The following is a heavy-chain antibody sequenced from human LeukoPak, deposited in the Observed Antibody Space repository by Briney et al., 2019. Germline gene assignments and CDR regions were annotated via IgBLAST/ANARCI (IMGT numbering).Heavy chain of an antibody. D-gene: IGHD2-15*01. V-gene: IGHV5-51*01. J-gene: IGHJ5*02. CDR2: IYPADSDI. Sequence: GESLKISCKGSGYSITSYWIAWVRQMPGKGLEWMGMIYPADSDIRYSPSFQGQVTISADKSISTVYLQWSSLKASDTAMYYCARQEYCSGGSCYTWFDPWGQGTLVTVSS. CDR3: ARQEYCSGGSCYTWFDP. CDR1: GYSITSYW.